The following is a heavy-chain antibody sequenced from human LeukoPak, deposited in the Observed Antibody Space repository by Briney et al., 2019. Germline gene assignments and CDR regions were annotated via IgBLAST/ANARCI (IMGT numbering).Heavy chain of an antibody. CDR1: GFTFSNYW. J-gene: IGHJ4*02. V-gene: IGHV3-7*01. D-gene: IGHD3-16*01. Sequence: GGSLRLSCAASGFTFSNYWMTWVRQAPGKGLEWVANIKEDGTDTYYVDSVKGRFTISRDKTKSSLYLQMNNLRADDTAVYYCARFALNQVLVLGWAYFGYWGQGSLVTVST. CDR2: IKEDGTDT. CDR3: ARFALNQVLVLGWAYFGY.